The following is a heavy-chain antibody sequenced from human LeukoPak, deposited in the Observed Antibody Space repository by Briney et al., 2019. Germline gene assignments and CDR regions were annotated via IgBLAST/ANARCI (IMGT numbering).Heavy chain of an antibody. J-gene: IGHJ6*03. CDR2: IYTSGGT. D-gene: IGHD3-22*01. V-gene: IGHV4-61*02. Sequence: PSETLSLTCTVSGVSITSNNYYWSWIRQPAEKGLEWIGRIYTSGGTNYNPSLKSRVTLSVDTSKNQFSLKLRSVTAADTAVYYCARDLSPADYYDGSGYHYYYMDVWGKGTAVTVSS. CDR1: GVSITSNNYY. CDR3: ARDLSPADYYDGSGYHYYYMDV.